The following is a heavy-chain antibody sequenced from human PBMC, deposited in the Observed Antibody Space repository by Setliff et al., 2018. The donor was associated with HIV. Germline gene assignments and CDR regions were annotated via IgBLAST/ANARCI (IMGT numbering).Heavy chain of an antibody. Sequence: SETLSLTCTVSGGSISSGDYYWTWIRQPAGKGLQWIGRIHTSGNTNYNPSLKSRVTISVDTSKNQFSLKLPSVTAADTAVYYCARTHRYCSGSYYYFDYWGQGTLVTVSS. J-gene: IGHJ4*02. V-gene: IGHV4-61*02. CDR3: ARTHRYCSGSYYYFDY. CDR2: IHTSGNT. CDR1: GGSISSGDYY. D-gene: IGHD1-26*01.